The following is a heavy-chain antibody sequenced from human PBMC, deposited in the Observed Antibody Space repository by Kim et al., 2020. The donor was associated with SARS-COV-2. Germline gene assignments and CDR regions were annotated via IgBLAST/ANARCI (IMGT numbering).Heavy chain of an antibody. CDR3: ARGAAAGYNWFDP. CDR1: GGTFSSYA. Sequence: SVKVSCKASGGTFSSYAISWVRQAPGQGLEWMGRIIPILGIANYSQKFQGRVTITADKSTSTAYMELSSLRSEDTAVYYCARGAAAGYNWFDPWVQGTLVTVTS. J-gene: IGHJ5*02. D-gene: IGHD6-13*01. V-gene: IGHV1-69*04. CDR2: IIPILGIA.